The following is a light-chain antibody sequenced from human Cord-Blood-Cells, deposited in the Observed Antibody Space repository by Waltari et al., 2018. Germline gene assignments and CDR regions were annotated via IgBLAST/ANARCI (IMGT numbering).Light chain of an antibody. CDR3: QQYNNWPPWT. CDR1: QSVSSN. V-gene: IGKV3-15*01. CDR2: GAS. Sequence: EIVMTQSPATLSVSPGERATLSCRASQSVSSNLAWYQQKPGQAPRLLIYGASTRATGIPAMVRGSGSGTEFTLTISSLQSEDFAVYYCQQYNNWPPWTFGQGTKVEIK. J-gene: IGKJ1*01.